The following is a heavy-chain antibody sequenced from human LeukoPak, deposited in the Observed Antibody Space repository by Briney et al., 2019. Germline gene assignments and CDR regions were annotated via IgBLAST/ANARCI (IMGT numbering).Heavy chain of an antibody. D-gene: IGHD3-10*01. V-gene: IGHV3-15*01. CDR3: TTLLWFGELLSDY. Sequence: GGSLGLSCAASGFTFSNAWMSWVRQAPGKGLEWVGRIKSKTDGGTTDYAAPVKGRFTISRDDSKNTLYLQMNSLKTEDTAVYYCTTLLWFGELLSDYWGQGTLVTVSS. J-gene: IGHJ4*02. CDR2: IKSKTDGGTT. CDR1: GFTFSNAW.